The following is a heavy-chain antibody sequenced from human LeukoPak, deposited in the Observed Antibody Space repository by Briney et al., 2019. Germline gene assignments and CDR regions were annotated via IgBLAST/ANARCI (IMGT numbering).Heavy chain of an antibody. J-gene: IGHJ4*02. Sequence: PSETLSLTCTVSGGSISSYYWSWIRQPAGKGLEWIGRIYTSGSTNYNPSLKSRVTISVDTSKNQFSLKLSSVTAADTAVYYCARSWSGRGPLCGGDCYTFDYWGQGTLVTVSS. D-gene: IGHD2-21*02. V-gene: IGHV4-4*07. CDR2: IYTSGST. CDR3: ARSWSGRGPLCGGDCYTFDY. CDR1: GGSISSYY.